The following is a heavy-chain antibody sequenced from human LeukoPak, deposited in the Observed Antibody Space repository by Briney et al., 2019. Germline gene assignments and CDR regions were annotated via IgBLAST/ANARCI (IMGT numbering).Heavy chain of an antibody. V-gene: IGHV1-69*13. Sequence: ASVKVSCKASGGTFSSYAISWVRQAPGQGLEWMGGIIPIFGTANYAQKFQGRVAITADESTSTAYMELSSLRSEDTAVYYCARPIGYCSSTSCYYHAFDIWGQGTMVTVSS. CDR3: ARPIGYCSSTSCYYHAFDI. J-gene: IGHJ3*02. CDR1: GGTFSSYA. CDR2: IIPIFGTA. D-gene: IGHD2-2*01.